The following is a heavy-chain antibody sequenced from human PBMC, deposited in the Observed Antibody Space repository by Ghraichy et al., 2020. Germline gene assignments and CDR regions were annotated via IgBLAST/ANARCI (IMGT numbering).Heavy chain of an antibody. CDR2: IHYSGST. V-gene: IGHV4-39*01. D-gene: IGHD2-21*01. Sequence: SETLSLTCTVSGGSISSSSYYWGWIRQPPGKGLEWIGSIHYSGSTYYNPSLMSRVTISIDTSRNQFSLELRSVTAADTAVYYCAKASKGAYTGSDYCGQGTLVTVSS. CDR3: AKASKGAYTGSDY. J-gene: IGHJ4*02. CDR1: GGSISSSSYY.